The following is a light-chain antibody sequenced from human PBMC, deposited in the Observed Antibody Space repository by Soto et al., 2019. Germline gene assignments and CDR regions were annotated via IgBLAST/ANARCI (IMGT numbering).Light chain of an antibody. Sequence: EMVLVLSPGTQYLSPGERATLSCRASHKGSWGAWSWYQRNPGKDPRFLISDALSRTSGIPERFSGSGCGTDFTLNISRMEPEDFAVYYFNLYSSTPPRKFHQGP. CDR2: DAL. V-gene: IGKV3-20*01. J-gene: IGKJ1*01. CDR3: NLYSSTPPRK. CDR1: HKGSWGA.